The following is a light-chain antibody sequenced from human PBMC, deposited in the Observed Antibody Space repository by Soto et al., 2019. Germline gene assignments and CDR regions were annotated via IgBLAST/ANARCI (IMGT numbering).Light chain of an antibody. Sequence: QSVLTQPPSASGTPGQRVTISCSGSTANIGANTVNWYQHLPGTAPTLLISSNDQRPSGVPDRFSGSKSGTSASLAISGLQSDDEADYYCAAWDNSLNGYVFXTGTKVTVL. CDR1: TANIGANT. J-gene: IGLJ1*01. V-gene: IGLV1-44*01. CDR2: SND. CDR3: AAWDNSLNGYV.